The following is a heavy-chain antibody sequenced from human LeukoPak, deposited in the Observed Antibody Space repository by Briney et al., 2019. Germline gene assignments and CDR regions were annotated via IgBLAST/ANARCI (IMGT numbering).Heavy chain of an antibody. CDR1: GYTLTELS. CDR3: ARESLHQQLAFMC. D-gene: IGHD6-13*01. Sequence: ASVKVSCKVSGYTLTELSMHWVRQAPGKGLEWMGGFDPEDGETIYAQKFQGRVTMTRDTSISTAYMELSRLRSDDTAVYYCARESLHQQLAFMCWGQGTLVTVSS. V-gene: IGHV1-24*01. J-gene: IGHJ4*02. CDR2: FDPEDGET.